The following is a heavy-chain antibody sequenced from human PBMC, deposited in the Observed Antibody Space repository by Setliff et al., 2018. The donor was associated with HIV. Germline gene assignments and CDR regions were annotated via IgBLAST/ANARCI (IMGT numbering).Heavy chain of an antibody. CDR2: IFASGST. J-gene: IGHJ6*03. CDR1: GGSFSSYH. D-gene: IGHD2-2*01. V-gene: IGHV4-4*07. Sequence: SETLSLTCTVSGGSFSSYHWRGIRRQGGKGLEWIGHIFASGSTEYNPSLESRVTMSVDTSRTQFSLKLRSVTAADTAVYYCXXXGASGVASSMDCHYYMDVWGKGTSVTVSS. CDR3: XXXGASGVASSMDCHYYMDV.